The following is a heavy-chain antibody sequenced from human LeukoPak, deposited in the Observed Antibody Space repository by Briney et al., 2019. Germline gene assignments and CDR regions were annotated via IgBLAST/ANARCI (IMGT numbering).Heavy chain of an antibody. CDR1: GGSISSYY. J-gene: IGHJ4*02. CDR2: IYYSGST. CDR3: ARVGATRDY. D-gene: IGHD1-26*01. Sequence: SETLSLTCTVSGGSISSYYWSWIRQPPGKGLEWIGYIYYSGSTNYNPSLKGRVTISVDTSKNQFSLKLSSVTAADTAVYYCARVGATRDYWGQGTLVTVSS. V-gene: IGHV4-59*08.